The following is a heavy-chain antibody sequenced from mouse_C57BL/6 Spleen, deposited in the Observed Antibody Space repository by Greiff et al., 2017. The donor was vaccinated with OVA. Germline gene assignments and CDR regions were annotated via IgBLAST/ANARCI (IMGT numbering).Heavy chain of an antibody. CDR2: IYPLDGNT. D-gene: IGHD2-5*01. V-gene: IGHV1-66*01. CDR3: ARRVYSNYFDY. Sequence: QVQLQQSGPELVKPGASVKLSCKASGYTFTSYYIHWVKQRPVQGLEWIGSIYPLDGNTNYNQKFKDTATLTADTSSSTAYMQLSSLTSEDSAVYYCARRVYSNYFDYWGQGTTLTVSS. J-gene: IGHJ2*01. CDR1: GYTFTSYY.